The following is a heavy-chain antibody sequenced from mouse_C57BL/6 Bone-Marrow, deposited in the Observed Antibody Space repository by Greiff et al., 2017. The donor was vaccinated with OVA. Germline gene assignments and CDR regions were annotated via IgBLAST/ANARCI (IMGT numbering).Heavy chain of an antibody. Sequence: QVQLQQPGAELVRPGPSVKLSCKASGYTFTNYWMNWVKQRPGQGLEWIGVIAPSDSYINYNQKFKGRATLTVDTSSSTAYMHLSSLTSGDSAVYYCAHYGSRLYLHYWGQGTALTVSS. CDR1: GYTFTNYW. V-gene: IGHV1-59*01. CDR2: IAPSDSYI. J-gene: IGHJ2*01. D-gene: IGHD1-1*01. CDR3: AHYGSRLYLHY.